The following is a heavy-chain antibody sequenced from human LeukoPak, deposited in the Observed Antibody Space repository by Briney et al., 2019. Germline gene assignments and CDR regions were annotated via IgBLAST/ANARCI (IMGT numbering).Heavy chain of an antibody. Sequence: GESLKISCKGSGYSFTSYWIGWVRQMPWKGLEWMGIIYPGDSDTRYRSAFHGQVTISAAKSISTAYLQWSRLKASDTAMYYCARRYGSGSYSWFDPWGQGTLVTVSS. CDR3: ARRYGSGSYSWFDP. V-gene: IGHV5-51*01. D-gene: IGHD3-10*01. J-gene: IGHJ5*02. CDR1: GYSFTSYW. CDR2: IYPGDSDT.